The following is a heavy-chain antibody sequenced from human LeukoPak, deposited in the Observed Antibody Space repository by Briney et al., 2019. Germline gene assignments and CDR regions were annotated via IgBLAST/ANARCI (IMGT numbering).Heavy chain of an antibody. CDR2: ISSSSSYI. CDR3: ARHPATCIAVAGHFDY. D-gene: IGHD6-19*01. Sequence: GGSLRLSCAASGFTFSSYSMNWVRQAPGKGLEWVSSISSSSSYIYYADSVKGRFTISRDNAKNSLYLQMNSLRAEDTAVYYCARHPATCIAVAGHFDYWGQGTLVTVSS. V-gene: IGHV3-21*01. J-gene: IGHJ4*02. CDR1: GFTFSSYS.